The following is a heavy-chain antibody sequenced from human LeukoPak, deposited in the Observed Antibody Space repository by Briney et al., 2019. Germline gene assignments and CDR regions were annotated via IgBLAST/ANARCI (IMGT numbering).Heavy chain of an antibody. V-gene: IGHV1-8*03. CDR2: MNPHSGNT. J-gene: IGHJ4*02. D-gene: IGHD1-26*01. CDR3: AREGNRSSDSSASYPLDY. CDR1: GGTFSSYV. Sequence: ASVKVSCKASGGTFSSYVISWVRQATGQGLEWMGWMNPHSGNTGYAQKFQGRVTITRNSSISTAYMELSSLRSEDTAVYYCAREGNRSSDSSASYPLDYWGQGTLVTVSS.